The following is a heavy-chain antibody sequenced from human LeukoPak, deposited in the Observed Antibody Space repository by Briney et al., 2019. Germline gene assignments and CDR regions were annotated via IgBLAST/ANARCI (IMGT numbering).Heavy chain of an antibody. CDR1: GYTFTGYY. D-gene: IGHD4-17*01. V-gene: IGHV1-2*02. Sequence: ASVKVSCKASGYTFTGYYMHWVRQAPGQGLEWMGWINPNSGGTNYAQKFQGRVTMNRDTSISTAYMELSRLRSDDTAVYYCARPGYGDDWYFDLWGRGTLVTVSS. CDR3: ARPGYGDDWYFDL. J-gene: IGHJ2*01. CDR2: INPNSGGT.